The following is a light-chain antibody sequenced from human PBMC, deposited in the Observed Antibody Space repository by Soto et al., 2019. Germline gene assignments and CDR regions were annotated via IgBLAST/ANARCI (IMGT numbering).Light chain of an antibody. J-gene: IGKJ1*01. V-gene: IGKV1-39*01. CDR1: QSISNH. CDR3: QQSYSSPPM. CDR2: AAS. Sequence: DIQMTQSPSTLSGSVGDRVTITCRASQSISNHLNWYQQKPGKAPKLLIFAASSLQSGVPSRFSGSRSGPDFTLTISSLQPEDFATYYCQQSYSSPPMFGQGTKVDIK.